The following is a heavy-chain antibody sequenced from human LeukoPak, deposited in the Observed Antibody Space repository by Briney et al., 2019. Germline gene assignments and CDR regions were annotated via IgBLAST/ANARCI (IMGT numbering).Heavy chain of an antibody. D-gene: IGHD5-18*01. V-gene: IGHV1-18*04. Sequence: ASVKVSCKASGYTFTSYYMHWVRQAPGQGLEWMGRISAYNGNTNYAQKLQGRVTMTTDTSTSTAYMELRSLRSDDTAVYYCARDLPRGYSYGPRVGQADYWGQGTLVTVSS. CDR1: GYTFTSYY. CDR2: ISAYNGNT. J-gene: IGHJ4*02. CDR3: ARDLPRGYSYGPRVGQADY.